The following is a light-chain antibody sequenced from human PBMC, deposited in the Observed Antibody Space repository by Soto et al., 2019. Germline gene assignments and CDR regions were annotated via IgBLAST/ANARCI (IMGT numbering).Light chain of an antibody. J-gene: IGLJ3*02. CDR1: SSNIGSNA. Sequence: QSALTQPPSASGTPGQRVTISCSGASSNIGSNAVNWYQQLPGTAPQLLIYTNNERPSGVPDRFSGSKSGTSASLAITGLQSEDEADYHCAAWDDSLNALVFGGGTKVTVL. CDR3: AAWDDSLNALV. V-gene: IGLV1-44*01. CDR2: TNN.